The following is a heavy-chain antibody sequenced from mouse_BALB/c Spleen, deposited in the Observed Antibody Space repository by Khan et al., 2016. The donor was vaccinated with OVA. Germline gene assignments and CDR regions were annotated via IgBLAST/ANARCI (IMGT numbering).Heavy chain of an antibody. CDR2: ISTGGHYT. J-gene: IGHJ4*01. D-gene: IGHD2-2*01. V-gene: IGHV5-9-3*01. Sequence: EVELVESGGGVVKPGGSLKLSCSASGFTFSSFAMSWVRQTPEKRLEWVATISTGGHYTFYPDSVKGRFTISRDNARNTLSLQMSSLRSEDTDMDYCARILVDYYAMDYWGQGTSVTVSS. CDR1: GFTFSSFA. CDR3: ARILVDYYAMDY.